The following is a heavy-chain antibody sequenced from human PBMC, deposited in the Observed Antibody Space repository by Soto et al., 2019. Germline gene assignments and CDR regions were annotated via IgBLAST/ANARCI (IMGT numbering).Heavy chain of an antibody. Sequence: GGSLRLSCAASGFTVSSNYMSWVRQAPGKGLEWVSVIYSGGSTYYADSVKGRFTISRDNSKNTLYLQMNSLRAEDTAVYYCARCAGSSGWNYYFDYWGQGTLVTVSS. D-gene: IGHD6-19*01. J-gene: IGHJ4*02. V-gene: IGHV3-53*01. CDR1: GFTVSSNY. CDR3: ARCAGSSGWNYYFDY. CDR2: IYSGGST.